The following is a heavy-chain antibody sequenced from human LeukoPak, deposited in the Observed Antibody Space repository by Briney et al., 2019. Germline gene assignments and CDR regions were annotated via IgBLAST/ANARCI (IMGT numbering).Heavy chain of an antibody. Sequence: GGSLRLSCAASGFTFSSYSMNWVRQAPGKGLEWVSSISSSSSYIYYADSVKGRFTISRDNARNSLYLQMNSLRAEDTAVYYCARGGRGTIIMIVVAALDYWGQGTLDTVSS. J-gene: IGHJ4*02. CDR3: ARGGRGTIIMIVVAALDY. D-gene: IGHD3-22*01. CDR1: GFTFSSYS. CDR2: ISSSSSYI. V-gene: IGHV3-21*01.